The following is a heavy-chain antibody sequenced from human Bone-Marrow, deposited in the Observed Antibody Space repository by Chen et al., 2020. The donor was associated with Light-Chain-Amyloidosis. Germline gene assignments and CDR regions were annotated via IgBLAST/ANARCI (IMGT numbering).Heavy chain of an antibody. V-gene: IGHV5-51*01. CDR1: GYTFPNYW. CDR2: IYPDDSDA. D-gene: IGHD5-12*01. J-gene: IGHJ4*02. CDR3: ARRRDGYNFDY. Sequence: EVQLEQSGPEVKKPGESLKISCKGSGYTFPNYWIGWVRQMPGKGLEWMGVIYPDDSDARYSPSFGGQVTISADKSITTAYLQWRSLKASDTAMYYWARRRDGYNFDYWGQGTLVTVSS.